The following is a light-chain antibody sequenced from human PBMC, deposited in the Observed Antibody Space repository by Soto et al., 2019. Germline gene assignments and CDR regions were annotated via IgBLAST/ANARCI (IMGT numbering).Light chain of an antibody. J-gene: IGLJ3*02. Sequence: QSVLTQPASVSGSPGQSITISCTGTSSDVGAYNYVSWYQQHPGKAPKLMIFEVRNRPSGVSNRFSGSKSGNTVSLTISGLQAEDEADYYCSSYTSRSTLVFGGGTKLTVL. CDR1: SSDVGAYNY. CDR2: EVR. V-gene: IGLV2-14*01. CDR3: SSYTSRSTLV.